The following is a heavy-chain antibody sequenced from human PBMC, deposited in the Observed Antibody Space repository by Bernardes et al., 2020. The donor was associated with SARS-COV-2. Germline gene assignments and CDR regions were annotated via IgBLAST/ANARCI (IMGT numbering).Heavy chain of an antibody. CDR2: INNDGSAT. CDR3: ARQRTGFAYYDYGMDV. J-gene: IGHJ6*02. CDR1: GFTLSDHY. V-gene: IGHV3-11*01. Sequence: SLIRSCAASGFTLSDHYMSWIRQAPGKGPEWLSYINNDGSATHHADSVTGRFATSRDNARNSLYLEMNSLRAEDTAVYYCARQRTGFAYYDYGMDVWGQGTTVTVSS. D-gene: IGHD3-9*01.